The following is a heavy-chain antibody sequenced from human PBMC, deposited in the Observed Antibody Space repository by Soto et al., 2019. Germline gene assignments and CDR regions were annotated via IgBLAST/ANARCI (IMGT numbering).Heavy chain of an antibody. CDR1: GYTFTTYD. CDR2: ISAYNGNT. J-gene: IGHJ6*02. Sequence: QVQLVQSGGEVVKPGASVKVSCKASGYTFTTYDLSWVRQAPGQGLEWMGWISAYNGNTNYAQNLQGRVTMTTDTSTSTAYMELRSLRSDDTAVYYCARVIGYYYHMDVWGQGTTVTVSS. CDR3: ARVIGYYYHMDV. V-gene: IGHV1-18*01. D-gene: IGHD3-22*01.